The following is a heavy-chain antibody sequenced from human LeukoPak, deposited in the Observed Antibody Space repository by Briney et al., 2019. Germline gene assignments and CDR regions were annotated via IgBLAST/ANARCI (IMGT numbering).Heavy chain of an antibody. CDR1: GGTFSSYA. J-gene: IGHJ4*02. CDR2: INPNSGGT. V-gene: IGHV1-2*02. CDR3: ARAGSDTAMDYFDY. D-gene: IGHD5-18*01. Sequence: GASVKVSCKASGGTFSSYAISWERQAPGQGLEWIGWINPNSGGTNYAQKFQGRVTMTRDTSISTAYMELSRLRSDDTAVYYCARAGSDTAMDYFDYWGQGTLVTVSS.